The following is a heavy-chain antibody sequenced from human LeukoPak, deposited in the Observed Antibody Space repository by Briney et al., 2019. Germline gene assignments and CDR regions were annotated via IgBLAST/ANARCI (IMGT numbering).Heavy chain of an antibody. CDR2: INHSGST. V-gene: IGHV4-34*01. CDR1: GGSFSGYY. CDR3: ARDVSPLSSGSYELFYYGMDV. Sequence: PSETLSLTCAVYGGSFSGYYWSWIRQPPGKGLEWIGEINHSGSTNYNPSLKSRVTISVDTSKNQFSLKLSSVTAADTAMYYCARDVSPLSSGSYELFYYGMDVWGQGTTVTVSS. D-gene: IGHD6-19*01. J-gene: IGHJ6*02.